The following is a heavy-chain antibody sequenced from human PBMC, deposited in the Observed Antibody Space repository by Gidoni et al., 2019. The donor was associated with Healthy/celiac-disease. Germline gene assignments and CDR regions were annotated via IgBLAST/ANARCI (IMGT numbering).Heavy chain of an antibody. CDR1: GGSFSGYY. V-gene: IGHV4-34*01. Sequence: QVQLQQWGAGLLKPSETLSLTCAVYGGSFSGYYWSWIRQPPGKGLEWIGEINHSGSTNYNPSLKSRVTISVDTSKNQFSLKLSSVTAADTAVYYCARFGSGISGLRYFDYWGQGTLVTVSS. CDR2: INHSGST. D-gene: IGHD3-10*01. J-gene: IGHJ4*02. CDR3: ARFGSGISGLRYFDY.